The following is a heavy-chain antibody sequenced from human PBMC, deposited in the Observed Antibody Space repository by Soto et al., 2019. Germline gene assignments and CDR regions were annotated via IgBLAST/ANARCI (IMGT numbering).Heavy chain of an antibody. D-gene: IGHD5-18*01. V-gene: IGHV4-4*07. CDR3: ARGGIQLSYAFDY. CDR2: IYTSGST. CDR1: GTSVSNYY. Sequence: SETLSLTCSVSGTSVSNYYWSWIRQPAGKGLEHIGRIYTSGSTSHNPSLKSRVTMSMDTSQTQIYLNLTSVTAADTAVYYCARGGIQLSYAFDYCGQGIQVTV. J-gene: IGHJ4*02.